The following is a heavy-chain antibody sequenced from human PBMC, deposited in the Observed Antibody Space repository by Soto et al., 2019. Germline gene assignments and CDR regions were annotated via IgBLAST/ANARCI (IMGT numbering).Heavy chain of an antibody. Sequence: RLSCAASGFTFSIHSMHWVRQAPGKGLEWVSYISTEGSSAQYADSVRGRFTISRDNVNNLLFLQMNGLRAEDSALYYCSRDGAHNMDHWGPGSLVPLDS. CDR2: ISTEGSSA. CDR3: SRDGAHNMDH. V-gene: IGHV3-48*01. J-gene: IGHJ4*02. CDR1: GFTFSIHS. D-gene: IGHD1-20*01.